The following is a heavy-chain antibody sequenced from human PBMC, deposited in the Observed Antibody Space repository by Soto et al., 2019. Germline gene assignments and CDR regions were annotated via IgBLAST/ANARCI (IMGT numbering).Heavy chain of an antibody. D-gene: IGHD2-2*01. CDR3: AREGVVVVPAAHPTYNWFDP. V-gene: IGHV1-69*13. J-gene: IGHJ5*02. CDR1: GGTFSSYA. Sequence: GASVKVSCKASGGTFSSYAISWVRQAPGQGLEWMGGIIPIFGTANYAQKFQGRVTITADESTSTAYMELSSLRSEDTAVYYCAREGVVVVPAAHPTYNWFDPWGQGTLVTVSS. CDR2: IIPIFGTA.